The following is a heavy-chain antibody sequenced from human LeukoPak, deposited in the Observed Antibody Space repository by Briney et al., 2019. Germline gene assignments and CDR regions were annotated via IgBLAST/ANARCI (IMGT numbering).Heavy chain of an antibody. CDR3: ARMESQSGYDSYNWFDP. CDR1: GYSFTNYW. V-gene: IGHV5-51*01. J-gene: IGHJ5*02. D-gene: IGHD5-12*01. Sequence: GESLKISCKGSGYSFTNYWIGWVRQMPGKGLEWMGIIYPGDSDTRYSPSFQGQVTISADKSISTAYLQRSSLKASDTAMYYCARMESQSGYDSYNWFDPWGQGTLVTVSS. CDR2: IYPGDSDT.